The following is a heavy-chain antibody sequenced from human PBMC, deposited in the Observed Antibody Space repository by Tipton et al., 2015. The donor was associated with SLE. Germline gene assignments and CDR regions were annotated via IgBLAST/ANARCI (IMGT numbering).Heavy chain of an antibody. CDR3: ARQAFTPPNYYYYMDV. CDR2: IYYSGRT. Sequence: TLSLTCTVSGGSIGSRSHYWGWIRQIPGKGLEWIGSIYYSGRTYYNPSLKSRVTVSVDTSKNQFSLKLSSVTAADTALYYCARQAFTPPNYYYYMDVWGKGTAVTVSS. V-gene: IGHV4-39*01. J-gene: IGHJ6*03. CDR1: GGSIGSRSHY.